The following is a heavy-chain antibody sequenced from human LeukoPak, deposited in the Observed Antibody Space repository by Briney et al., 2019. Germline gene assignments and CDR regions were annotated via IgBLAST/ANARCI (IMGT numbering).Heavy chain of an antibody. Sequence: ASVKVSCTASGYIFTSCPIHWVRQAPGQRLEWMGWINTGNGNTKYSQRFEGRVTVTTDTSAAAAYMELSSLRSEDTAVYYCARDRAMADYWGQGTLVTVSS. D-gene: IGHD5-18*01. CDR1: GYIFTSCP. CDR2: INTGNGNT. CDR3: ARDRAMADY. J-gene: IGHJ4*02. V-gene: IGHV1-3*04.